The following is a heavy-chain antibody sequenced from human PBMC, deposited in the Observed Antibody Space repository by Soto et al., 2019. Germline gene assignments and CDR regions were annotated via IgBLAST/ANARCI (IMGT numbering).Heavy chain of an antibody. CDR3: AKESRIWGFSDV. D-gene: IGHD3-16*01. V-gene: IGHV3-30*18. CDR1: GFTFSSYG. Sequence: PGGSLRLSCAASGFTFSSYGMHWVRQAPGKGLEWVAVISYDGSNKYYADSVKGRFTISRDNSKNTLYLQMNSLRAEDTAVYYCAKESRIWGFSDVWGQGTTVTVSS. CDR2: ISYDGSNK. J-gene: IGHJ6*02.